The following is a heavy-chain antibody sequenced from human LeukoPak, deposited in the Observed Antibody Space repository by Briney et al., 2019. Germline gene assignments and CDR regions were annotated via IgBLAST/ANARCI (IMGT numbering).Heavy chain of an antibody. J-gene: IGHJ4*02. CDR3: ARGSPRGYSGYDWFGDY. CDR2: INTNTGNP. Sequence: GASVKVSCKASGYTFTSYAMNWVRQAPGQGLEWMGWINTNTGNPTYAQGFTGRFVFPLDTSVRTAYLQFNSLKAKDTPVYYCARGSPRGYSGYDWFGDYWGQGTLVTVSS. D-gene: IGHD5-12*01. V-gene: IGHV7-4-1*02. CDR1: GYTFTSYA.